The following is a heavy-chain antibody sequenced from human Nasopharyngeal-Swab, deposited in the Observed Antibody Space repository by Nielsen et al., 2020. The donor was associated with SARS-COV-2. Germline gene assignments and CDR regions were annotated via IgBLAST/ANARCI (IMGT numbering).Heavy chain of an antibody. Sequence: GSLRLSCTVYGGSISSYYWSWIRQPAGKGLEWIGRIYTSGSTNYNPSLKSRVTMSVDTSKNQFSLKLSSVTAADTAVYYCARDGKYYGSGSYYNVDYYGMDVWGQGTTVTVSS. J-gene: IGHJ6*02. D-gene: IGHD3-10*01. CDR1: GGSISSYY. V-gene: IGHV4-4*07. CDR2: IYTSGST. CDR3: ARDGKYYGSGSYYNVDYYGMDV.